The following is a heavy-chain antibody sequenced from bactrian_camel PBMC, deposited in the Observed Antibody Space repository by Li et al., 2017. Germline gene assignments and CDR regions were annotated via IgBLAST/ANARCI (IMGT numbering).Heavy chain of an antibody. Sequence: QVQLVESGGDSVQAGGSLRLSCEASGGTYSTYRSYCMAWFRQPPGNEREGVAAIDWDGRLSYADSVKGRFTISKDNAKNTLYLQMDSLTSEDTAMYYCAAESGSFCSSADFGYWGQGTQVTVS. V-gene: IGHV3S57*01. CDR3: AAESGSFCSSADFGY. CDR1: GGTYSTYRSYC. J-gene: IGHJ6*01. CDR2: IDWDGRL. D-gene: IGHD2*01.